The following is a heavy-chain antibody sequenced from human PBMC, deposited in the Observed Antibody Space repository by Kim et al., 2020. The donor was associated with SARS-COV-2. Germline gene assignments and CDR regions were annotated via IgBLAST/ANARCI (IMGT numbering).Heavy chain of an antibody. V-gene: IGHV1-3*04. CDR2: INTDNGNT. CDR3: ARGRGKSRDHALLKY. J-gene: IGHJ4*02. D-gene: IGHD3-9*01. Sequence: ASVKVSCKASGYIFTKYPMHWVRQAPGQRPEWMGWINTDNGNTKYSEKFQDRLNITRDTSATTAYMELNSLTSEDRAVYYCARGRGKSRDHALLKYWGQG. CDR1: GYIFTKYP.